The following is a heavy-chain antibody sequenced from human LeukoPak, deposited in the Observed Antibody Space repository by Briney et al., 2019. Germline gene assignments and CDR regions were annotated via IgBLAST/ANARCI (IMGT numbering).Heavy chain of an antibody. J-gene: IGHJ4*02. D-gene: IGHD5-24*01. V-gene: IGHV3-30*04. CDR2: ISNDGSNK. CDR1: GFTFSSYP. CDR3: AKGSRDGYKGDLDY. Sequence: GGSLRLSCAASGFTFSSYPMHWVRQAPGKGLEWVAVISNDGSNKDYVDSVKGRFTISRDNSKNTLYLQMNSLRAEDTAVYYCAKGSRDGYKGDLDYWGQGALVTVSS.